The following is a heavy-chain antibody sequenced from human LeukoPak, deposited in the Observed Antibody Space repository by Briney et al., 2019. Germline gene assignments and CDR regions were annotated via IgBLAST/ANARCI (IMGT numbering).Heavy chain of an antibody. D-gene: IGHD1-14*01. CDR2: IHYTDSA. CDR3: AREILGGFNPGAY. J-gene: IGHJ4*02. Sequence: SETLSLTCAVSGGPITSSGYYWAWIRQPPGKGLDYIGNIHYTDSALYNPSLQSRATILVDTSKNQFSLKLTSVTAADTAVYYCAREILGGFNPGAYWGQGILVTVSS. CDR1: GGPITSSGYY. V-gene: IGHV4-39*02.